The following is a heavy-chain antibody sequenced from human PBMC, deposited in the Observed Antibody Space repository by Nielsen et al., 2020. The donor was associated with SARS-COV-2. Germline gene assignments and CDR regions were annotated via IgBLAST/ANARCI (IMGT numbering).Heavy chain of an antibody. CDR1: GGSFSGYY. J-gene: IGHJ4*02. D-gene: IGHD3-10*01. V-gene: IGHV4-4*07. CDR3: ARDFLSGVRFYFDY. Sequence: SETLSLTCAVYGGSFSGYYWSWIRQPAGKGLEWIGRIYTSGSTNYNPSLKSRVTMSVDTSKNQFSLKLSSVTAADTAVYYCARDFLSGVRFYFDYWGQGTLVTVSS. CDR2: IYTSGST.